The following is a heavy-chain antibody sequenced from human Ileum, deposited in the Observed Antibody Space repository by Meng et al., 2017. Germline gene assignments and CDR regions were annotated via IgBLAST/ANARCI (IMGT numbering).Heavy chain of an antibody. CDR2: MNLGGSP. CDR3: AHIFDS. Sequence: VRLQVSCPGLVAAAGPLPLTCAVFGRSISSSDWWSWVRQPPGKGLEWIAEMNLGGSPNYNPSLKSRVTMSVDKSNDHLSLQLTSVTAADTAVYYCAHIFDSWGQGTLVTVSS. J-gene: IGHJ4*02. CDR1: GRSISSSDW. V-gene: IGHV4-4*02.